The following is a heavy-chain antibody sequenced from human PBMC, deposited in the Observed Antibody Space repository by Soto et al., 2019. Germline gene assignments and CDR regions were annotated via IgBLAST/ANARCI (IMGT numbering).Heavy chain of an antibody. Sequence: QVQLVQSGAEVKKPGSSVKVSCKASGGTFSSLDNNWVRQAPGQGLEWMGGIIPISETTNYAQIFQGRVSIVADISTSTAYMELSRLRSEDTAVYYCARALLSHSYDSGGYDSYFHAMDVWGQGTPVTVSS. CDR3: ARALLSHSYDSGGYDSYFHAMDV. V-gene: IGHV1-69*06. J-gene: IGHJ6*02. CDR2: IIPISETT. D-gene: IGHD3-22*01. CDR1: GGTFSSLD.